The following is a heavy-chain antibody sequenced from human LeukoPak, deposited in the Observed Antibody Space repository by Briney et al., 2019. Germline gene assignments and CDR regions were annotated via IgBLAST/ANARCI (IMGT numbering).Heavy chain of an antibody. CDR1: GYTFTGYY. CDR2: INPNSGGT. D-gene: IGHD1-26*01. CDR3: ARVVSGEWEPNPPFDY. J-gene: IGHJ4*02. Sequence: GASVKVSCKASGYTFTGYYMHWVRQAPGQGLEWMGWINPNSGGTNYAQKFQGRVTMTRNTSISTAYMELSSLRSEDTAVYYCARVVSGEWEPNPPFDYWGQGTLVTVSS. V-gene: IGHV1-2*02.